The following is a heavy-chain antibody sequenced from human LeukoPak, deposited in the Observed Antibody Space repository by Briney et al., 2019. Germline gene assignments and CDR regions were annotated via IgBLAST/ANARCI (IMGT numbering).Heavy chain of an antibody. CDR3: AKGGYYDILTGYHFDY. J-gene: IGHJ4*02. V-gene: IGHV3-74*01. Sequence: GGSLRLSCIASGFTFSDYWMHWVRQAPGKGPVWVSRIISDGSSVSYVDSVKGRFTISRDNSKNTLYLQMNSLRAEDTAVYYCAKGGYYDILTGYHFDYWGQGTLVTVSP. CDR2: IISDGSSV. D-gene: IGHD3-9*01. CDR1: GFTFSDYW.